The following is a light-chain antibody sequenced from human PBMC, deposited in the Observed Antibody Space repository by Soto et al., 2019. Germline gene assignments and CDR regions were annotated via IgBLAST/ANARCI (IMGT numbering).Light chain of an antibody. CDR1: QRLLDNNGYNY. CDR3: MQALQTPT. V-gene: IGKV2-28*01. J-gene: IGKJ5*01. Sequence: DILMTQSPLSLPFTPGEPSSISCRSSQRLLDNNGYNYLDWYLQKPGQSPQLLIYLGSSRASGVPDRFSGSGSGTDFTLKISRVEAEDVGVYYCMQALQTPTFGQGTRLEIK. CDR2: LGS.